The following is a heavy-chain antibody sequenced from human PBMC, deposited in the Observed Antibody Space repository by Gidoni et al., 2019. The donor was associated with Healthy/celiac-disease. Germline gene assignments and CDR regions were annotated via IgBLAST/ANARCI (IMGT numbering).Heavy chain of an antibody. CDR3: TRSTMVQGVITGWFDP. J-gene: IGHJ5*02. CDR1: GFTFVDYA. CDR2: IRSKAYGGTT. Sequence: EVQLVESGGGLVQPGRSLRLSCTASGFTFVDYAMSWVRQAPGKGLEWVGFIRSKAYGGTTEYAASVKGRFTISRDDSKSIAYLQMNSLKTEDTAVYYCTRSTMVQGVITGWFDPWGQGTLVTVSS. D-gene: IGHD3-10*01. V-gene: IGHV3-49*04.